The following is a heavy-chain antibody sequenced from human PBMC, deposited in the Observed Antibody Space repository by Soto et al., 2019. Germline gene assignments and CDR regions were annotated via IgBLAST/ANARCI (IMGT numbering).Heavy chain of an antibody. J-gene: IGHJ4*02. CDR3: AKNPYYDSSGYYPHYYFDY. CDR1: GGSIASTSYY. V-gene: IGHV4-39*01. Sequence: PSETLSLTCTVSGGSIASTSYYWGWIRQPPGKGLEWIGSIYYTGTTYYNPSLKSRVTTSVDTSKNQFSLKLSSVTAADTAVYYCAKNPYYDSSGYYPHYYFDYWGQGTLVTVSS. CDR2: IYYTGTT. D-gene: IGHD3-22*01.